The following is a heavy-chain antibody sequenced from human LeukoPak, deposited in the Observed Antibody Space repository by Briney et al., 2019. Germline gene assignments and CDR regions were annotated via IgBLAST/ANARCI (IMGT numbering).Heavy chain of an antibody. D-gene: IGHD3-10*01. J-gene: IGHJ6*02. CDR2: ISGSGGST. V-gene: IGHV3-23*01. CDR3: AKGMVRGVRYGMDV. Sequence: PGGSLRLSCAASGFTFSSYAMSWVRQAPGKGLEWGSAISGSGGSTYYADSVKGRFTISRDNSKNTLYLQMNSLRAEDTAVYYCAKGMVRGVRYGMDVWGQGTTVTVSS. CDR1: GFTFSSYA.